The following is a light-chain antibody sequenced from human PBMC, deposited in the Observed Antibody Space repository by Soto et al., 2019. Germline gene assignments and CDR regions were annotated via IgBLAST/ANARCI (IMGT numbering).Light chain of an antibody. CDR3: QQYYSTPNT. Sequence: DIVMTQSPDSLAVSLGERATINCKSSQSVLYSSNNKNYLAWYQQKPGQPPKLLIYLASTRESGVPDRFSGRGSGTDFTLTNSRLQAEDVAGYYCQQYYSTPNTFGQGTKLEIK. J-gene: IGKJ2*01. CDR1: QSVLYSSNNKNY. CDR2: LAS. V-gene: IGKV4-1*01.